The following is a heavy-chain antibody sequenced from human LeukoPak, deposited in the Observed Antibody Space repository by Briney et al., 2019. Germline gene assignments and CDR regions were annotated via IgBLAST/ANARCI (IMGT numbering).Heavy chain of an antibody. CDR1: GFTFSSYW. Sequence: QPGGSLRLSCATSGFTFSSYWMSCVRQAPGKGLEWVANINQDGGEEYYVDSVKGRFTISRDNAKNSLYLQMNSLRAGDAAVYYCARELPLPYCGNDCFSFWGQGTLVTVSS. V-gene: IGHV3-7*01. J-gene: IGHJ4*02. CDR2: INQDGGEE. CDR3: ARELPLPYCGNDCFSF. D-gene: IGHD2-21*02.